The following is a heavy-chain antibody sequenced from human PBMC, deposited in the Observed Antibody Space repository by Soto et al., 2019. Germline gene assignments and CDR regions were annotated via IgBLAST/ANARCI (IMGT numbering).Heavy chain of an antibody. J-gene: IGHJ4*02. V-gene: IGHV1-3*01. CDR1: GYTFTSYA. Sequence: QVQLVQSGAEVKKPGASVRISCRTSGYTFTSYAITWLRHAPGQRLEWMGWINGGNGDTKYSQKFQARLSITRDTYATTVSLGLSSLTSEDTAIYYCARGPLSLYSADFRWGQGTLVTVSS. CDR3: ARGPLSLYSADFR. D-gene: IGHD1-26*01. CDR2: INGGNGDT.